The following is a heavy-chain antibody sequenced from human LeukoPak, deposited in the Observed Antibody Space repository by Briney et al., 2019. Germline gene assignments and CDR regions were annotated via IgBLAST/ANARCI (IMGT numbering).Heavy chain of an antibody. D-gene: IGHD1-1*01. CDR2: ISYDGSNK. CDR1: GFTFSSYA. J-gene: IGHJ4*02. Sequence: GGSLRLSCAASGFTFSSYAIHWVRQAPGKGLEWVAVISYDGSNKYYADSVKGRFTISRDNSKNTLYLQMNSLRAEDTAVYYCARDRLYNWNDEEGNYFDYWGQGTLVTVSS. V-gene: IGHV3-30*03. CDR3: ARDRLYNWNDEEGNYFDY.